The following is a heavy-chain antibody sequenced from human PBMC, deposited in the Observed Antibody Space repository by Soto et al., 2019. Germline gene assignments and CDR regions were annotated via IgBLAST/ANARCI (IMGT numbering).Heavy chain of an antibody. CDR3: ARDPRSITGTTSSEDFQH. J-gene: IGHJ1*01. V-gene: IGHV1-69*01. Sequence: QVQLVESGAEVKKPGSSVKVSCKASGGTFSGYAINWVRQAPGQGLEWMGGIIPLLGITDYGQKFQGRITIAADESTGTAYMDLRGLRSEDTAVYYCARDPRSITGTTSSEDFQHWGQGTLVSVSS. CDR1: GGTFSGYA. CDR2: IIPLLGIT. D-gene: IGHD1-20*01.